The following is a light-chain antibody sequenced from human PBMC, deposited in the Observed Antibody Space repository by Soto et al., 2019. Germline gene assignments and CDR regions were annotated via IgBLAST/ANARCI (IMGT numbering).Light chain of an antibody. Sequence: EIVMTQSPATLSVSPGERVTLSCRASQSVGSNLAWYQHKPGQAPRLLIYGASTRATDIPARFSGSGSGTEFTLTISSLQSEDFALYYCQQYSNRPPYTFGQGTKLEIK. V-gene: IGKV3-15*01. CDR1: QSVGSN. J-gene: IGKJ2*01. CDR2: GAS. CDR3: QQYSNRPPYT.